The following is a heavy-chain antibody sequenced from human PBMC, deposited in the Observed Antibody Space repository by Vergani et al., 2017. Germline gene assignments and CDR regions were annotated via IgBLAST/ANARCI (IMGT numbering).Heavy chain of an antibody. CDR3: AKDRPAYCGGDCYSAY. D-gene: IGHD2-21*02. CDR1: GFTFSSYA. J-gene: IGHJ4*02. V-gene: IGHV3-23*04. Sequence: EVQLVESGGGVVRPGGSLRLSCAASGFTFSSYAMSWVRQAPGKGLEWVSAISGSGGSTYYADSVKGRFTISRDNSKNTLYLQMNSLRAEDTAVYYCAKDRPAYCGGDCYSAYWGQGTLVTVSS. CDR2: ISGSGGST.